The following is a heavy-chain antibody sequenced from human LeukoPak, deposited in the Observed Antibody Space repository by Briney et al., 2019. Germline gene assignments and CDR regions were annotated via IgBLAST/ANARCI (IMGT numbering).Heavy chain of an antibody. CDR2: IYHSGST. V-gene: IGHV4-30-2*01. CDR1: GGSISSGGYY. CDR3: ARVRRFLQWSDAFDI. Sequence: SQTLSLTCTVSGGSISSGGYYWSWIRQHPGKGLEWIVYIYHSGSTYYNPSLKSRVTISVYRSKNQFSLKLSSVTAADTAVYYCARVRRFLQWSDAFDIWGQGTMVTVSS. J-gene: IGHJ3*02. D-gene: IGHD3-3*01.